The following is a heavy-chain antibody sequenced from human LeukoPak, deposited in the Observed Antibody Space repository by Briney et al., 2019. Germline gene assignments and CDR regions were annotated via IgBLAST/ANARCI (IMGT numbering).Heavy chain of an antibody. V-gene: IGHV3-7*01. Sequence: PGGSLRLSCAASGFTFSSYWMSWVRQAPGKGREWVANIKEDGSEKYYVDSVKGRFTNPRDNVKNSLYLQMNSLRAEDTAAYYCARDAIDRRWNSYGSYKYDYYMDVWGKGTTVTVSS. J-gene: IGHJ6*03. D-gene: IGHD5-18*01. CDR1: GFTFSSYW. CDR3: ARDAIDRRWNSYGSYKYDYYMDV. CDR2: IKEDGSEK.